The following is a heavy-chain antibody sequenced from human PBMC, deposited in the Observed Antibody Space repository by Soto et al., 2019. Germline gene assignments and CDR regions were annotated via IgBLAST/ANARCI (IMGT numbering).Heavy chain of an antibody. D-gene: IGHD2-15*01. CDR2: IRDGGEST. J-gene: IGHJ3*02. CDR1: GFIFGNYM. Sequence: EVQLLESGGGLVQPGESLRLSCAFSGFIFGNYMMTWVRLAPGKGLEWVSTIRDGGESTYYADSVKGRFTISRDNSKNTLYLQMDSLGVEDTAVYYCAPHVHCSGGSCHYDAFDIRGQGTMVTVSS. V-gene: IGHV3-23*01. CDR3: APHVHCSGGSCHYDAFDI.